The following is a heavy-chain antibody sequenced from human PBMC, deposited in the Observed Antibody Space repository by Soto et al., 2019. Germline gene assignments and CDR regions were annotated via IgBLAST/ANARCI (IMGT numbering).Heavy chain of an antibody. Sequence: GGSLRLSCAASGFTFSNAWMNWVRQAPGKGLEWVGRIKSKTDGGTTDYAAPVKGRFTISRDDSKNTLYLQMNSLKTEDTAVYYCTTDAYYYDSSGLEIDAFDIWGQGTMVTVSS. CDR2: IKSKTDGGTT. CDR1: GFTFSNAW. CDR3: TTDAYYYDSSGLEIDAFDI. V-gene: IGHV3-15*07. J-gene: IGHJ3*02. D-gene: IGHD3-22*01.